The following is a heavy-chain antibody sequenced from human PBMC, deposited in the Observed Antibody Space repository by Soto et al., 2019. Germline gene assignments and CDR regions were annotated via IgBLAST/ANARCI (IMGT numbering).Heavy chain of an antibody. Sequence: GGSLRLSCAASGFTFSSYGMHWVRQAPGKGLEWVAVIWYDGSNKYYADSVKGRFTISRDNSKNTLYLQMNSLRAEDTAVYYCAGKNYNYYGSGNYFDYWGQGTLVTVSS. J-gene: IGHJ4*02. CDR3: AGKNYNYYGSGNYFDY. D-gene: IGHD3-10*01. V-gene: IGHV3-33*01. CDR2: IWYDGSNK. CDR1: GFTFSSYG.